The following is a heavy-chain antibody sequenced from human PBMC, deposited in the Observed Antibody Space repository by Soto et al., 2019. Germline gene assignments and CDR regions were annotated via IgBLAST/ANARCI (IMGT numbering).Heavy chain of an antibody. Sequence: QVQLVESGGGVVQPGRSLRLSCAASGFTFSSYGMHWVRQAPGKGLEWVAVIWYDGSNKYYADSVKGRFTISRDNSKDTLYLQMNSLRAEDTAVYYCARRGGTAAREQFDYWGQGTLVTVSS. CDR3: ARRGGTAAREQFDY. V-gene: IGHV3-33*01. CDR2: IWYDGSNK. CDR1: GFTFSSYG. D-gene: IGHD6-6*01. J-gene: IGHJ4*02.